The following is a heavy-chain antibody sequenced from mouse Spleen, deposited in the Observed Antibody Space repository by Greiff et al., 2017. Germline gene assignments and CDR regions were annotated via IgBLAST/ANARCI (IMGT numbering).Heavy chain of an antibody. Sequence: EVKLVESGGGLVKPGGSLKLSCAASGFTFSSYAMSWVRQTPEKRLEWVATISSGGSYTYYPDSVKGRFTISRDNAKNTLYLQMSSLRSEDTAMYYCARHEGSNYYAMDYWGQGTSVTVSS. V-gene: IGHV5-9-3*01. CDR3: ARHEGSNYYAMDY. J-gene: IGHJ4*01. CDR1: GFTFSSYA. CDR2: ISSGGSYT.